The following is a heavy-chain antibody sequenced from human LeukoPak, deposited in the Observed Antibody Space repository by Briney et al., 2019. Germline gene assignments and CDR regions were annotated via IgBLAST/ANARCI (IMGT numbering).Heavy chain of an antibody. V-gene: IGHV3-21*01. Sequence: PGGSLRLSCAASGFTFSSYWMHWVRQAPGKGLEWVSSISGSGSYIYYADSVKGRFTISRDNAKKSLSLQMNSLRAEDTAVYYCARDCGGDCYLDYWGQGILVTVSS. CDR1: GFTFSSYW. D-gene: IGHD2-21*02. CDR2: ISGSGSYI. J-gene: IGHJ4*02. CDR3: ARDCGGDCYLDY.